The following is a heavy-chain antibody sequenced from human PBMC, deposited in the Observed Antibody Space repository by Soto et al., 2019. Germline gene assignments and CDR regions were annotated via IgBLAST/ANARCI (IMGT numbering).Heavy chain of an antibody. V-gene: IGHV3-23*01. Sequence: WGSLRLSCSATGFNFSNYAMTWVRRAPGQGLGWLSSMSDDGERKCYAGSVRGRCTAARDNFRITLSIQMRALRAEDTEVHSCAPDYSGVWSRGIGIWGECTLETVSS. CDR3: APDYSGVWSRGIGI. CDR2: MSDDGERK. J-gene: IGHJ1*01. D-gene: IGHD6-19*01. CDR1: GFNFSNYA.